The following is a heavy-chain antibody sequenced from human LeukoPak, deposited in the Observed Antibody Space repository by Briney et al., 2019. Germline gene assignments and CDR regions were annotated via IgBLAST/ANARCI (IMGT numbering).Heavy chain of an antibody. J-gene: IGHJ4*02. V-gene: IGHV3-7*03. Sequence: GGSLRLSCAASGFTFSSYWMSWVRQAPGKGLEWVANIKQDGSEKYYVDSVKGRFTISRDNAKNTLYLQMNSLRAEDTAVYYCAKGRNGFDWLLPLDYWGQGTLVTVSS. D-gene: IGHD3-9*01. CDR1: GFTFSSYW. CDR3: AKGRNGFDWLLPLDY. CDR2: IKQDGSEK.